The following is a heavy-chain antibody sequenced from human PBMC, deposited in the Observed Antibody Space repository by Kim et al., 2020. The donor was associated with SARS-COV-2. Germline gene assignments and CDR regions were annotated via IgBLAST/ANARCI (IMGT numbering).Heavy chain of an antibody. D-gene: IGHD6-19*01. J-gene: IGHJ4*02. CDR3: ARDTQWLELNS. Sequence: GGSLRLSCAASGFIFEDYIMEWVRQNPGGGLEWVSSISSTSDYIYYADSVRGRFTISRDNAKNSLYLQMNNLKAEDTALYYCARDTQWLELNSWGQGTRVTVAS. V-gene: IGHV3-21*04. CDR2: ISSTSDYI. CDR1: GFIFEDYI.